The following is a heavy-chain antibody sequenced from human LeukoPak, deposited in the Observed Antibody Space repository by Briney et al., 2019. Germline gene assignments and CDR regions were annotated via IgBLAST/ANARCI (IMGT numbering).Heavy chain of an antibody. V-gene: IGHV4-4*07. CDR3: ARAWQWLPLDS. D-gene: IGHD6-19*01. CDR1: GGSISSYY. Sequence: PSETLSLTCAVSGGSISSYYWSWIRQPAGKGLEWIGRIHTSGNTNYNLSLKSRVTMSVDTSKNQFSLKVTSVTAADTAVYYCARAWQWLPLDSWGQGTLVTVSS. CDR2: IHTSGNT. J-gene: IGHJ4*02.